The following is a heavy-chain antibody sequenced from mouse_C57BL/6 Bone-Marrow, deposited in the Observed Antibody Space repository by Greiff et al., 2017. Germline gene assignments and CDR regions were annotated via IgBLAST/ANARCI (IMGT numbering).Heavy chain of an antibody. CDR3: ARSYDYDDYTMDY. D-gene: IGHD2-4*01. Sequence: QVQLQQPGAELVKPGASGRWSGRASAKTFTNYWWHGGKRRPGQGLEWIGMMHPNGGSPDYNEKFKSEATLSVDKSSRTAYMELSSLTSEDSAVYYCARSYDYDDYTMDYWGQGTSVTVSS. V-gene: IGHV1-64*01. CDR1: AKTFTNYW. CDR2: MHPNGGSP. J-gene: IGHJ4*01.